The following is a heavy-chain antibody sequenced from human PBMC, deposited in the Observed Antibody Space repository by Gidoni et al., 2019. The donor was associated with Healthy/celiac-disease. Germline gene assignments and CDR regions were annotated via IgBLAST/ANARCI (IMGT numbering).Heavy chain of an antibody. V-gene: IGHV1-18*04. CDR3: ARENYIVATFVYYYGMDV. D-gene: IGHD5-12*01. Sequence: QVQLVQSGAEVKKPGASVKVPCKASGYTFTSYGISWVRQAPGQGLEWMGWISSYNGNTNYAQKLQGRVTMTTDTSTSTAYMELRSLRSDDTAVYYCARENYIVATFVYYYGMDVWGQGTTVTVSS. CDR2: ISSYNGNT. CDR1: GYTFTSYG. J-gene: IGHJ6*02.